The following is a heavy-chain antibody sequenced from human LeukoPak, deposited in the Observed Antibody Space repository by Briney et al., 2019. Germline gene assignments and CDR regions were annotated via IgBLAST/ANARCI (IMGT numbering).Heavy chain of an antibody. CDR3: ARAVCSGGSCYPDPPGVDF. Sequence: ASVNVSCKASGYTFTGYYMHWVRQAPGQGLEWMGWINPNTGGTNYAQNFQGRVTMTRDTSISTAYMELSSLTSDDTAVYYCARAVCSGGSCYPDPPGVDFWGQGTLVTVSS. D-gene: IGHD2-15*01. CDR1: GYTFTGYY. CDR2: INPNTGGT. J-gene: IGHJ4*02. V-gene: IGHV1-2*02.